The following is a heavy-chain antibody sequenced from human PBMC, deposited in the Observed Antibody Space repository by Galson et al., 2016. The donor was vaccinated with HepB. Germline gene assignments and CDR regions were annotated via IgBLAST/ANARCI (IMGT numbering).Heavy chain of an antibody. CDR2: IHPSGPT. Sequence: TLSLTCTVSDGSVTSGTHYWSWIRQPPGKGLEWIGCIHPSGPTYYNPSLQSRVAMSTDRSRSQFSLILNSVTAADTAIYYCATSKRLPGTDTFDIWGQGTMVTVSS. D-gene: IGHD6-13*01. CDR1: DGSVTSGTHY. J-gene: IGHJ3*02. CDR3: ATSKRLPGTDTFDI. V-gene: IGHV4-30-4*01.